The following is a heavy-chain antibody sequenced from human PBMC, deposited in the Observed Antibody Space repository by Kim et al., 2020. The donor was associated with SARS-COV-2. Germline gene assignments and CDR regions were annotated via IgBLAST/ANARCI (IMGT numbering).Heavy chain of an antibody. CDR2: ISADGSEV. V-gene: IGHV3-23*01. Sequence: GGSLRLSCAASGFTLSNYAMHWVRQTPGKGPDWVSVISADGSEVFYADSVKGRFTVSRDTSKNTLSLQMNSLTVEDTAIYSCAKGFTGSAYSALAFWGQGTLVTVSS. CDR1: GFTLSNYA. D-gene: IGHD1-1*01. J-gene: IGHJ4*02. CDR3: AKGFTGSAYSALAF.